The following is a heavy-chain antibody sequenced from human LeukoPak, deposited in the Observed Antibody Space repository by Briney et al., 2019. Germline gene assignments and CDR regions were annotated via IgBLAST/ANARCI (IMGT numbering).Heavy chain of an antibody. V-gene: IGHV1-69*05. D-gene: IGHD3-22*01. J-gene: IGHJ1*01. CDR2: IIPIFGTA. CDR3: ARHPVGSGYYYSPFQH. CDR1: GGTFSSYA. Sequence: ASVKVSCKASGGTFSSYAISWARQAPGQGLEWMGRIIPIFGTANYAQKFQGRVTITTDESTSTAYMELSSLRSEDTAVYYCARHPVGSGYYYSPFQHWGQGTLVTVSS.